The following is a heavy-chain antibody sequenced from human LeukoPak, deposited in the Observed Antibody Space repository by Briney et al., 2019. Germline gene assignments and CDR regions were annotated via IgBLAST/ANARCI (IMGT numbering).Heavy chain of an antibody. V-gene: IGHV3-23*01. Sequence: GGXLRLSCAASGFTFSNYAMSWVRQAPGKGLEWVSAISSGGGNTYYADSVKGRFTISRDNSKNTLYLQMNSLRAEHTAVYYCAKTPGHSSTWQFDFWGQGTLVTVSS. CDR3: AKTPGHSSTWQFDF. J-gene: IGHJ4*02. D-gene: IGHD6-13*01. CDR1: GFTFSNYA. CDR2: ISSGGGNT.